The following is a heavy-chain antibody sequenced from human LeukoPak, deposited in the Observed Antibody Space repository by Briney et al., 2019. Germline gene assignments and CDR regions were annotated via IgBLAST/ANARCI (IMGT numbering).Heavy chain of an antibody. J-gene: IGHJ4*02. D-gene: IGHD6-19*01. V-gene: IGHV3-49*04. CDR3: SRGSGWLSVY. Sequence: GGSLRLSCVGSGFNFSGSSMNWVRQAPGKGLEWIGFISGGTTEYAASVKGRFTISRDDSTSIAYLQMNSLTTEDTAVYYCSRGSGWLSVYWGQGTLVTVSS. CDR2: ISGGTT. CDR1: GFNFSGSS.